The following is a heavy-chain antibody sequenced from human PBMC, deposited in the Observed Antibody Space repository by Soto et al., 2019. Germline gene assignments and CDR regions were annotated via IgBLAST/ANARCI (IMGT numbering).Heavy chain of an antibody. CDR3: ARAGWLVMGYYYYGMDV. J-gene: IGHJ6*02. V-gene: IGHV1-2*04. D-gene: IGHD6-19*01. CDR1: GYTFTGYY. Sequence: ASVKVSCKASGYTFTGYYMHWVRQAPGRGLEWMGWINPNSGGTNYAQKFQGWVTMTRDTSISTAYMELSRLRSDDTAVYYCARAGWLVMGYYYYGMDVWGQGTTVTVSS. CDR2: INPNSGGT.